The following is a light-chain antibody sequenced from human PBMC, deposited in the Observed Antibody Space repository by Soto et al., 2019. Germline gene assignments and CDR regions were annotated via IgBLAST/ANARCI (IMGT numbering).Light chain of an antibody. CDR1: QSISDW. Sequence: DIQMTQSPSTLSASIGDRVTITCRASQSISDWLAWHQQKPGRAPKLLIFDASSLESGVPSRFSGNGSGTDFTLTISGLQPDDFASYYCQQYNSYSGMFGQGTKVDI. CDR2: DAS. V-gene: IGKV1-5*01. CDR3: QQYNSYSGM. J-gene: IGKJ1*01.